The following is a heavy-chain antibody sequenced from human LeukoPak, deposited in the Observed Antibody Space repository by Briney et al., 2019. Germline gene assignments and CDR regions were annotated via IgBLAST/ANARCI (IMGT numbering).Heavy chain of an antibody. Sequence: SETLSLTCTVSGGSISSSSYYWGWNRQPPGKGLEWIGSIYYSGSTYYNPSLKSRVTISVDTSKNQFSLKLSSVTAADTAVYYCATRVFWSGFDYWGQGTLVTVSS. CDR3: ATRVFWSGFDY. D-gene: IGHD3-9*01. CDR1: GGSISSSSYY. V-gene: IGHV4-39*07. J-gene: IGHJ4*02. CDR2: IYYSGST.